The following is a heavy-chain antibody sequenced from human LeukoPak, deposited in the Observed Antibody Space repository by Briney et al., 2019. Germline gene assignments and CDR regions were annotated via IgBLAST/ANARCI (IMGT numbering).Heavy chain of an antibody. D-gene: IGHD3-10*01. CDR2: IRYDGSNK. Sequence: PGGSLRLSCAASGFTFSSYGMHWVRQAPGKGLEWVAFIRYDGSNKYYADSVKGRFTISRDNSKNTLYLQMNSLRAEDTAVYYCAKDLFGVLDYYGSGSNNWFDPWGQGTLVTVSS. CDR1: GFTFSSYG. V-gene: IGHV3-30*02. J-gene: IGHJ5*02. CDR3: AKDLFGVLDYYGSGSNNWFDP.